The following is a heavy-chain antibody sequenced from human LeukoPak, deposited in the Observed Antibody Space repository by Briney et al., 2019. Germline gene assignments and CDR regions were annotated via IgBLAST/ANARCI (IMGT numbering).Heavy chain of an antibody. CDR2: ISWNSAIM. Sequence: QAGGSLRLSCAASGFTFDDYDMHWVRQAPEKGLEWVSGISWNSAIMVYADSVKGRFTISRDNSKNTLYLQMNSLRAEDTAVYYCVRDDWDLLFLNNWGQGTLVTVSS. CDR3: VRDDWDLLFLNN. D-gene: IGHD1-26*01. V-gene: IGHV3-9*01. CDR1: GFTFDDYD. J-gene: IGHJ4*02.